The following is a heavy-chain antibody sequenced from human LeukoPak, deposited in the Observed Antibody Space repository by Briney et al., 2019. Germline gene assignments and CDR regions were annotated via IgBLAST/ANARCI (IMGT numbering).Heavy chain of an antibody. CDR3: ARDPFHIRYGGNPVRIVYYGMDV. CDR2: TYYRSKWYN. V-gene: IGHV6-1*01. CDR1: GDSVSSNRAA. J-gene: IGHJ6*02. D-gene: IGHD4-23*01. Sequence: SQTLSLTCAISGDSVSSNRAAWNWIRQSPSRGLEWLGRTYYRSKWYNAYPVSVKIRITINPHQSKNHFSLQLNSVTPEDTAVYYCARDPFHIRYGGNPVRIVYYGMDVWGQGTTVTVSS.